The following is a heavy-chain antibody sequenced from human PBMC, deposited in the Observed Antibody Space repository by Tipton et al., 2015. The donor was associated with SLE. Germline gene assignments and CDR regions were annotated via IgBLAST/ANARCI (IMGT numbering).Heavy chain of an antibody. Sequence: TLSLTCTVSGGSITSGSHYWSWIRQPVGKGLEWIGHIYTSESSKYNPSLKSRVTMSVDTSKNQFSLKLSSVTAADTAVYYCSRRRGSSWYEDYFDYWGQGTLVTVSS. V-gene: IGHV4-61*09. CDR1: GGSITSGSHY. CDR2: IYTSESS. D-gene: IGHD6-13*01. J-gene: IGHJ4*02. CDR3: SRRRGSSWYEDYFDY.